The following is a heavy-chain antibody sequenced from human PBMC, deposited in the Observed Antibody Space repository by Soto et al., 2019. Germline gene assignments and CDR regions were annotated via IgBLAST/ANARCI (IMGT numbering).Heavy chain of an antibody. Sequence: QVQLVESGGSVVQPGRSLRLSCAATGFTFSGYGMHWVRQAPGKGLEWVAVVRHDGSNIYYADSVKGRFTISRDNSKNTLDLQMNSLRAEDTAVYYCVRGGVGSRLFYGFFDYWGQGALVTVSS. CDR2: VRHDGSNI. CDR3: VRGGVGSRLFYGFFDY. J-gene: IGHJ4*02. V-gene: IGHV3-33*01. CDR1: GFTFSGYG. D-gene: IGHD3-10*01.